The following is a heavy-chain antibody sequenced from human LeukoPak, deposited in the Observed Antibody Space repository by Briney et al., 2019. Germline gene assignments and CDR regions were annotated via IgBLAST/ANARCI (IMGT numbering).Heavy chain of an antibody. CDR2: IYSGGST. Sequence: GGSLRLSCAASGFTFSSYWMSWVRQAPGKGLEWVSVIYSGGSTYYADSVKGRFTISRDNSKNTLYLQMNSLRAEDTAVYYCARLDTPMFTFFDYWGQGTLVTVSS. J-gene: IGHJ4*02. CDR1: GFTFSSYW. D-gene: IGHD5-18*01. V-gene: IGHV3-66*01. CDR3: ARLDTPMFTFFDY.